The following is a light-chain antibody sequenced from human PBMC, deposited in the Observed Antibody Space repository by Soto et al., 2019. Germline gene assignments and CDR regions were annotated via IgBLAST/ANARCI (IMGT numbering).Light chain of an antibody. V-gene: IGLV2-23*01. CDR1: SSDVGSYNL. J-gene: IGLJ3*02. CDR3: SSYAGSSTGV. Sequence: QSVLTQPASVSGSHGQSITISCTGTSSDVGSYNLVSWYQQYPGEAPKLMIYEGTKRPSGLSNRFSGSKSGNTASLTISGLQAEDEADYYCSSYAGSSTGVFGGGTKLTVL. CDR2: EGT.